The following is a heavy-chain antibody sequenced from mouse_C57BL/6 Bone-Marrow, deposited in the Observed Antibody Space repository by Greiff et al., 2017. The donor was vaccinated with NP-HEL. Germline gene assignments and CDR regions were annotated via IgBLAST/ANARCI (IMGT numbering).Heavy chain of an antibody. CDR2: LDPSDSYT. Sequence: QVQLQQPGAELVMPGASVKLSCKASGYTFTSYWMHWVKQRPGQGLEWIGELDPSDSYTNYNQKFKGKSTLTVDKSSSTAYMQLSRLMTDDSAVDYGARGGDGYYGKYFDVWGTGTTATVSA. CDR3: ARGGDGYYGKYFDV. J-gene: IGHJ1*03. V-gene: IGHV1-69*01. D-gene: IGHD2-3*01. CDR1: GYTFTSYW.